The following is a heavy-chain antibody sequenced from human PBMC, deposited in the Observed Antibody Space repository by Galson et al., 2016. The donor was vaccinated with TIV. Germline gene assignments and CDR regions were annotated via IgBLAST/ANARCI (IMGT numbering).Heavy chain of an antibody. D-gene: IGHD5-18*01. CDR3: AKDRNTAMDTYYGYYGMDV. J-gene: IGHJ6*02. Sequence: SVKVSCKASGGSFSSHVFSWVRQAPGQGLEWMGGIITLFSTANYAQKFQGTVTITADESTSTAYMEPTSLRYDDTAIYYCAKDRNTAMDTYYGYYGMDVWGQGTTVTVSS. CDR1: GGSFSSHV. V-gene: IGHV1-69*13. CDR2: IITLFSTA.